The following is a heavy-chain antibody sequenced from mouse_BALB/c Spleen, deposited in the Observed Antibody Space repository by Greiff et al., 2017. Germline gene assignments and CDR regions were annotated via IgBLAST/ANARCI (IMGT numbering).Heavy chain of an antibody. CDR2: IYPGDGDT. CDR3: ARDYGSSPFDY. Sequence: QVQLQQSGPELVKPGASVKISCKASGYAFSSSWMNWVKQRPGQGLEWIGRIYPGDGDTNYNGKFKGKATLTADKSSSTAYMQLSSLTSVDSAVYFCARDYGSSPFDYWGQGTTLTVSS. CDR1: GYAFSSSW. D-gene: IGHD1-1*01. J-gene: IGHJ2*01. V-gene: IGHV1-82*01.